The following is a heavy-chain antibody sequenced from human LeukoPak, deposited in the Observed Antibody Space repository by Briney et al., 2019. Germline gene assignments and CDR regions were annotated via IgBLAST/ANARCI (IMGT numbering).Heavy chain of an antibody. J-gene: IGHJ4*02. CDR2: ISGGGVST. CDR3: AKVAVAGLNDY. V-gene: IGHV3-23*01. Sequence: GGSLRLSCAASGFTFSSYAMSWVRQAPGKGLEWVSAISGGGVSTYYTDSVKGRFTISRDISKNTLYLQMNSLRAEDTAVYYCAKVAVAGLNDYWGQGTLVTVSS. CDR1: GFTFSSYA. D-gene: IGHD6-19*01.